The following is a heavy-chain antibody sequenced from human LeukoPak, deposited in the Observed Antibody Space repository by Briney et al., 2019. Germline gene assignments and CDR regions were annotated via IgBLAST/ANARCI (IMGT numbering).Heavy chain of an antibody. J-gene: IGHJ4*02. Sequence: PGGSLRLSCAASGFTFSSYGMHWVRQAPGKGLEWVAFIRYDGSNKYYADSVKGRLTISRDNSKNTLYLQMNSLRAEDTAVYYCSYQLLLPFDYWGQGTLVTVSS. V-gene: IGHV3-30*02. CDR2: IRYDGSNK. D-gene: IGHD2-2*01. CDR1: GFTFSSYG. CDR3: SYQLLLPFDY.